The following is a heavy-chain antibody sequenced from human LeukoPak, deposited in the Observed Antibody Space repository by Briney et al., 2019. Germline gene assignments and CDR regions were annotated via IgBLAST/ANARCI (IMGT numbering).Heavy chain of an antibody. CDR1: GYTFTGYY. V-gene: IGHV1-2*02. D-gene: IGHD4-17*01. J-gene: IGHJ4*02. CDR2: INPNSGT. Sequence: ASVKVSCKASGYTFTGYYIHWVRQAPGQGLEWMGWINPNSGTNYAQKFQGRVTMTGDTSISTAYMELSRLRSDDTAVYYCARGKMNGDDFAYWGQGTLVTVSS. CDR3: ARGKMNGDDFAY.